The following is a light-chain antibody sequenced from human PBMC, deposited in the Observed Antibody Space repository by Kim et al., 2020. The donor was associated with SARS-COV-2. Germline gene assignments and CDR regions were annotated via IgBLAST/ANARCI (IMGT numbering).Light chain of an antibody. V-gene: IGKV1-39*01. CDR2: ATS. Sequence: SASVGDRVTITCRASQRISSYLSWYQQKPGKAPKLLMHATSSLQSGVPLRFSGSGSGTDFTLTISSLQPEDFATYYWQQSYSTPYTFGQGTKLEI. J-gene: IGKJ2*01. CDR1: QRISSY. CDR3: QQSYSTPYT.